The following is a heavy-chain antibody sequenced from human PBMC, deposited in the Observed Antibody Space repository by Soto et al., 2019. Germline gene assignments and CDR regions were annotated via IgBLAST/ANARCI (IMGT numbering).Heavy chain of an antibody. CDR1: GGSISSSSYY. V-gene: IGHV4-39*01. CDR3: ARGVVGARYFQH. D-gene: IGHD1-26*01. J-gene: IGHJ1*01. Sequence: QLQLQESGPGLVKPSETLSLTCTVSGGSISSSSYYWGWIRQPPGKGLEWIGSIYYSGSTYYNPSLKSRVTISVDTYKNQFSLKLSSVTATDTAVYYCARGVVGARYFQHWGQGTLVTVSS. CDR2: IYYSGST.